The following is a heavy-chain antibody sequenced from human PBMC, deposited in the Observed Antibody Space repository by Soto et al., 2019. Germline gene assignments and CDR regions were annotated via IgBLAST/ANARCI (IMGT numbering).Heavy chain of an antibody. Sequence: EVQLVESVGDLVQPGGSLRLSCVASGFTFSNYWMHWVRQLPGKGLEWVSRIKNDGSGAYYADSVQGRFTISRDNAKNTLYLKMNSMRAEDTAVYYCTRGDGDYHDGNGYLGRHWGQGTLVTVSS. D-gene: IGHD3-22*01. V-gene: IGHV3-74*01. CDR1: GFTFSNYW. CDR3: TRGDGDYHDGNGYLGRH. CDR2: IKNDGSGA. J-gene: IGHJ4*02.